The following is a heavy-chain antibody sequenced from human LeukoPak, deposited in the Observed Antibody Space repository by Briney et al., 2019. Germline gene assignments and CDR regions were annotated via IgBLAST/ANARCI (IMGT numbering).Heavy chain of an antibody. V-gene: IGHV4-59*08. J-gene: IGHJ5*02. Sequence: SETLSLTCTVSGGSISSYYWSWIRQPPGKGLEWIGYIYYSGSTNYNPSLKSRVTISVDTSKNQFSLKLSSVTAADTAVYYCARQGRLLWFGEFLSWFDPWGQGTLVTVSS. CDR2: IYYSGST. CDR1: GGSISSYY. CDR3: ARQGRLLWFGEFLSWFDP. D-gene: IGHD3-10*01.